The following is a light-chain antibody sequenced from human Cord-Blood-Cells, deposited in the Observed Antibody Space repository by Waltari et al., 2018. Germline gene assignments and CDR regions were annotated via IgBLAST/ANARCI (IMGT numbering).Light chain of an antibody. J-gene: IGKJ2*01. V-gene: IGKV1-33*01. CDR2: DAS. CDR1: QDISNY. Sequence: DIQMTQSPFSLSASVVDRVTITCQASQDISNYLNWYQQKPGKAPKLLIYDASNLETGVPSRFSGSGSGTDFTFTISSLQPEDIATYYCQQYDNRPYTFGQGTKLEIK. CDR3: QQYDNRPYT.